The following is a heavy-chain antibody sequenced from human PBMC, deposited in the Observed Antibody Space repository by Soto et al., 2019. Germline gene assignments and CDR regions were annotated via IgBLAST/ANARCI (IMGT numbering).Heavy chain of an antibody. D-gene: IGHD5-18*01. CDR2: IYSGGST. CDR3: ARGDTAMVIDY. Sequence: GGSLRLSCAASGFTVSSNYMSWVRQAPGKGLEWVSVIYSGGSTYYADSVKGRFTLSRDNAKNTLYLQMNSLRAEDTAVYYCARGDTAMVIDYWGQGTQVTVSS. V-gene: IGHV3-66*01. CDR1: GFTVSSNY. J-gene: IGHJ4*02.